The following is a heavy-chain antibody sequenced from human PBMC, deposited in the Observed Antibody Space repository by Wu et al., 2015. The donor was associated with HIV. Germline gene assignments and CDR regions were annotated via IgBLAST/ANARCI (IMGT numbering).Heavy chain of an antibody. CDR1: GGTFSSYA. CDR3: ARGSRSMIVVVNFYYYYMDV. V-gene: IGHV1-69*13. J-gene: IGHJ6*03. CDR2: IIPIFGTA. D-gene: IGHD3-22*01. Sequence: QVQLVQSGAEVKKPGSSVKVPCKASGGTFSSYAISWVRQAPGQGLEWMGRIIPIFGTANYAQKFQGRVTITADESTSTAYMELSSLRSEDTAVYYCARGSRSMIVVVNFYYYYMDVWGKGTTVTVSS.